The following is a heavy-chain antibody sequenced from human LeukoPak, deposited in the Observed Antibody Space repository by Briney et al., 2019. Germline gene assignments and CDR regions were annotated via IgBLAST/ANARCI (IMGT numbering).Heavy chain of an antibody. V-gene: IGHV3-53*01. CDR2: LYSGSDT. CDR3: ARVGDHFHWYLDL. D-gene: IGHD3-3*02. Sequence: GGSLRLSCAASGFSFSTKYMNWVRQAPGKGLEWVSILYSGSDTYYADSVEGRFIISRHSSKNTLFLQMNDLRVEDTAVYYCARVGDHFHWYLDLWGRGTLVTVSS. CDR1: GFSFSTKY. J-gene: IGHJ2*01.